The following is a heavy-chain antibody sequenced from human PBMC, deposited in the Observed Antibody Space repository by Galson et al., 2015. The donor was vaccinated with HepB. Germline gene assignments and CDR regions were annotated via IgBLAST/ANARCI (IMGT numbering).Heavy chain of an antibody. CDR1: GFTFSNYY. J-gene: IGHJ4*02. D-gene: IGHD6-19*01. Sequence: SLRLSCAASGFTFSNYYMSWIRQAPGKGLEWVSYIRSSSSNTNYADSVKGRFTISRDNAKNSLYLQMNSLRAEDTAVYYCARAEPLRQWLVLGSLDYWGQGTLVTVPS. CDR3: ARAEPLRQWLVLGSLDY. CDR2: IRSSSSNT. V-gene: IGHV3-11*05.